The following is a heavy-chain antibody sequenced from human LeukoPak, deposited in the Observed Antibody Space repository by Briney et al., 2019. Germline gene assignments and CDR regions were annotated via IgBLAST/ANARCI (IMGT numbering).Heavy chain of an antibody. D-gene: IGHD6-6*01. CDR3: ERVSIAARPFTFDY. Sequence: SETLSLTCTVSGGSISSYYWSWIRQPPGKGLEWIGYIYYSGSTNYNPSLKSRVTISVDTSKNQFSLKLSSVTAADTAVYYCERVSIAARPFTFDYWGQGTLVTVSS. CDR1: GGSISSYY. CDR2: IYYSGST. J-gene: IGHJ4*02. V-gene: IGHV4-59*01.